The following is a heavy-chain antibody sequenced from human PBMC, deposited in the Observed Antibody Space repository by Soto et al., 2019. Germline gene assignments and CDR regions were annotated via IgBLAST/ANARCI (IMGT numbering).Heavy chain of an antibody. D-gene: IGHD6-25*01. CDR3: ATLPATTILTDY. J-gene: IGHJ4*02. V-gene: IGHV3-74*01. CDR2: INSDGSST. Sequence: GGSLRHSCAASGFTFSSYWMHWVRQAPGKGLVRVSRINSDGSSTSYADSVKGRFTISRDNAKNTLYLQMNSLRAEATAVYYCATLPATTILTDYWGQGTLVTVSS. CDR1: GFTFSSYW.